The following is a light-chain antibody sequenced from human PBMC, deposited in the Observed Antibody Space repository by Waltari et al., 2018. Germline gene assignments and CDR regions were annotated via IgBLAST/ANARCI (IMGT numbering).Light chain of an antibody. Sequence: QSVLTQPPSVSAASGQKVTISCSGSSPNIGKNYVSWYQQFPGTAPKLLIYEDEKRPPGISGRFSGSKAGTSATLDIHGLQTGDEADDYCGTWDSSMSVGVLGGGTKVTVL. CDR1: SPNIGKNY. CDR3: GTWDSSMSVGV. J-gene: IGLJ2*01. V-gene: IGLV1-51*01. CDR2: EDE.